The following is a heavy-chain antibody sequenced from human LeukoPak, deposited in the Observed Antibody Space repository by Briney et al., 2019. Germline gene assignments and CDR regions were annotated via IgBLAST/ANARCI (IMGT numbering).Heavy chain of an antibody. D-gene: IGHD1-1*01. Sequence: PGGSLRLSCAASGFSFSSYAMQWVRQAPGKGLEWVSTISASGTITYYADSVKGRCTISRDYSKNTVYLQMNSLRAEDTAVYYCAYLGLSSDWNDVPGPQIDYWGQGTLVSVSS. V-gene: IGHV3-23*01. CDR1: GFSFSSYA. CDR3: AYLGLSSDWNDVPGPQIDY. CDR2: ISASGTIT. J-gene: IGHJ4*02.